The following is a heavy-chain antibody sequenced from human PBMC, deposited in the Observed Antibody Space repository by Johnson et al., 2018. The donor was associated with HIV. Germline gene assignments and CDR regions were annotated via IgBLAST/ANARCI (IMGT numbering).Heavy chain of an antibody. Sequence: QVQLVESGGGVVQPGRSLRLSCAASGFTVSSNYMSWVRQAPGKGLEWVAVISYDGSNKYYADSVKGRFTISRDNSKNTLYLQMNSLRVEDTAVYYCVRDKSTMIVVVPNDAFDIWGQGTMVTVSS. CDR3: VRDKSTMIVVVPNDAFDI. CDR1: GFTVSSNY. J-gene: IGHJ3*02. D-gene: IGHD3-22*01. V-gene: IGHV3-30-3*01. CDR2: ISYDGSNK.